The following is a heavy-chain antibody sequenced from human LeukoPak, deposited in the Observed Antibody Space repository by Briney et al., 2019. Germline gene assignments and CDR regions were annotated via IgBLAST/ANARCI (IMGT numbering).Heavy chain of an antibody. CDR3: ARGPKSTRHNYHSYYFDY. CDR2: INSDGRST. CDR1: GFTFSNYW. D-gene: IGHD4-11*01. J-gene: IGHJ4*02. V-gene: IGHV3-74*01. Sequence: GGSLRLSCAASGFTFSNYWMHWVRQAPGKGPVWVSRINSDGRSTTYADSVKGRFTISRDNAKNTLYLQMSSLRAEDTAVYYCARGPKSTRHNYHSYYFDYWGQGTLVTVSS.